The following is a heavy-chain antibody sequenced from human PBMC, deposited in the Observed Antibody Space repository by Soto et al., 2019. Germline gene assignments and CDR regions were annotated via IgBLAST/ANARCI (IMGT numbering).Heavy chain of an antibody. CDR3: ERAISGYVT. J-gene: IGHJ5*02. CDR1: GITSTTYA. D-gene: IGHD5-12*01. V-gene: IGHV1-3*04. CDR2: INTGNGNT. Sequence: QVQLVQSGAEVKKPGASVKVSCKASGITSTTYAIHWVRQVPGQGLEWMGWINTGNGNTRYSQRFLGRVSLTTDTSANTASMDLSSLTSEDTGVNYCERAISGYVTWGKGKLITVSS.